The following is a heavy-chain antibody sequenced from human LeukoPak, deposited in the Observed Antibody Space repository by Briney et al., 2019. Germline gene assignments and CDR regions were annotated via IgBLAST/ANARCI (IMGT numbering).Heavy chain of an antibody. V-gene: IGHV3-74*01. CDR2: INSDGSTT. J-gene: IGHJ4*02. CDR1: GFSFSNYW. Sequence: GGSLRLSCAASGFSFSNYWMHWDRQAPGKGLVWVSRINSDGSTTSYADSVKGRFTISRDNAKNTLDLQMNSLRAEDTAVYYCVSPLVRGDWGQGTLVSVS. D-gene: IGHD3-10*01. CDR3: VSPLVRGD.